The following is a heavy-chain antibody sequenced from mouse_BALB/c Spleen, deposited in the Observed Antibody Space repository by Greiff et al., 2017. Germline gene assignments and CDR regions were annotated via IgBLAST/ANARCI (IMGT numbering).Heavy chain of an antibody. V-gene: IGHV14-3*02. D-gene: IGHD4-1*01. CDR2: IDPANGNT. Sequence: EVQLQQSGAELVKPGASVKLSCTASGFNIKDTYMHWVKQRPEQGLEWIGRIDPANGNTKYDPKFQGKATITADTSSNTAYLQLSSLTSEDTAVYYCASENWDRTNFDYWGQGTTLTVSS. CDR1: GFNIKDTY. CDR3: ASENWDRTNFDY. J-gene: IGHJ2*01.